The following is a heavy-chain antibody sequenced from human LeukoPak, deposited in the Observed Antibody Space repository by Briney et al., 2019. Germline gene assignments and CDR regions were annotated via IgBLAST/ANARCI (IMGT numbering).Heavy chain of an antibody. CDR1: GYSLTELS. CDR3: ALRGSSGYYYFRWFDP. D-gene: IGHD3-22*01. Sequence: ASVKVSCKVSGYSLTELSMHWVRQAPGKGLEWMGGFDPEDGETIYAQKFQGRVTMAEDTFTDTAYMELSSLRSEDTAVYYCALRGSSGYYYFRWFDPWGQGTLVTVSS. J-gene: IGHJ5*02. V-gene: IGHV1-24*01. CDR2: FDPEDGET.